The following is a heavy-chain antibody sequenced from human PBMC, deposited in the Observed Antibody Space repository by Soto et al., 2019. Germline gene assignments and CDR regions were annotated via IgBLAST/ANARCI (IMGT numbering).Heavy chain of an antibody. CDR3: ASDEGYNWNWDGAFDF. V-gene: IGHV1-69*02. D-gene: IGHD1-7*01. CDR1: GGTFSSYT. J-gene: IGHJ3*01. Sequence: QVQLVQSGAEVKKPGSSVKVSCKASGGTFSSYTISWVRQAPGQGLEWMGRIIPILGIANYAEKFQDRVTITADKSTSTAYMELRSLRSEDTAVDYCASDEGYNWNWDGAFDFWCQGTMVTVSS. CDR2: IIPILGIA.